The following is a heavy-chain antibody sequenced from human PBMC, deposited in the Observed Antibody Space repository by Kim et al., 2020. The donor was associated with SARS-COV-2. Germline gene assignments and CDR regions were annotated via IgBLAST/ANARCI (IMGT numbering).Heavy chain of an antibody. D-gene: IGHD6-19*01. J-gene: IGHJ6*02. CDR1: GFIFTNDG. CDR2: ISSSCLTI. Sequence: GGSLRLSCAASGFIFTNDGVNWVRQAPGKGLEWVAYISSSCLTIYYAYSVRGRFTISRDNAKNSLYLEMNSMRAEDTALHYCARQLYNGWYWYGMDVWGQGTTVTVSS. V-gene: IGHV3-48*03. CDR3: ARQLYNGWYWYGMDV.